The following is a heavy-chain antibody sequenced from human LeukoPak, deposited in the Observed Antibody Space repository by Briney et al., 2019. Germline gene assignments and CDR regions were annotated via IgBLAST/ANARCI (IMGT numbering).Heavy chain of an antibody. CDR2: IYYSGST. CDR1: GGSISSSSYY. D-gene: IGHD3-22*01. V-gene: IGHV4-39*07. CDR3: ARDPKDYYDSSGYSIYDY. J-gene: IGHJ4*02. Sequence: SETLSLTCTVSGGSISSSSYYWGWIRQPPGKGLEWIGSIYYSGSTYYNPSLKSRVTISVDTSKNQFSLKLSSVTAADTAVYYCARDPKDYYDSSGYSIYDYWGQGTLVTVSS.